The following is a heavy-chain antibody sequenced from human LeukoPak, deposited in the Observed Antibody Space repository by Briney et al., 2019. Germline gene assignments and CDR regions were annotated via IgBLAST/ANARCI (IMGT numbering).Heavy chain of an antibody. J-gene: IGHJ3*02. D-gene: IGHD5-12*01. CDR2: INSDGSST. CDR3: AKSTLATIDAFDI. Sequence: GGSLRLSCAASGFPFSNYWMHWVRQAPGKGLVWVSRINSDGSSTSYADSVKGRFTISRDNSKNTLYLQMNSLRAEDAAVYYCAKSTLATIDAFDIWGQGTMVTVSS. V-gene: IGHV3-74*01. CDR1: GFPFSNYW.